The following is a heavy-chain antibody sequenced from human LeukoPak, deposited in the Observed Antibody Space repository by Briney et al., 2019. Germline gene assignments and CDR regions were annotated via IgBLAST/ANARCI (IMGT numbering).Heavy chain of an antibody. CDR1: GYTFTSYA. CDR3: ARALLFYDSSGYFFDY. D-gene: IGHD3-22*01. CDR2: INTNTGNP. V-gene: IGHV7-4-1*02. J-gene: IGHJ4*02. Sequence: ASVKVSCKASGYTFTSYAMNWVRQAPGQGLEWMGWINTNTGNPTYAQGFTGRFVFSLDTSVSTAYLQISSLKAEDTAVYYCARALLFYDSSGYFFDYWGQGTLVTVSS.